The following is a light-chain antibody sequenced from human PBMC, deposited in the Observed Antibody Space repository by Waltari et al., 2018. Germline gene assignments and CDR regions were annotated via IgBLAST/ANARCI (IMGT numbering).Light chain of an antibody. CDR1: SSDVGGYNY. Sequence: QSALTQPASVSGSPGQSITISCTGTSSDVGGYNYVSWYQQHPGKAPKLMFYEVSNRPSGVSQRVSGSKSGNTASLTISGLQAEDEADYYCSTDTSSSTYVFGTGNKVTVL. J-gene: IGLJ1*01. CDR3: STDTSSSTYV. V-gene: IGLV2-14*01. CDR2: EVS.